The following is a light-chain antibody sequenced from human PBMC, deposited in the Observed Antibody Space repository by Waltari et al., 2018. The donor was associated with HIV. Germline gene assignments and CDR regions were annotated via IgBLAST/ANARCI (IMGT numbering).Light chain of an antibody. CDR1: ASDIAYFDY. V-gene: IGLV2-11*01. J-gene: IGLJ1*01. CDR3: CSYAGTYTYV. CDR2: DVF. Sequence: QSALTQPRSVSGSPGQSVTISCTGTASDIAYFDYVSWYHQYPGKAPKVIIYDVFQRPSGVPDRFTASKSGITASLTISGLQDEDEADYYCCSYAGTYTYVFGSGTTVTVL.